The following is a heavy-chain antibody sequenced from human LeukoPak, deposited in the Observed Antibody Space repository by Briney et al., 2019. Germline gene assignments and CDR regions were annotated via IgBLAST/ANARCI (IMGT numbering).Heavy chain of an antibody. CDR3: ARVPQIVGAANRWFDP. CDR2: IIPIFGTA. J-gene: IGHJ5*02. V-gene: IGHV1-69*13. D-gene: IGHD1-26*01. CDR1: GGTFSIYA. Sequence: ASVKVSCKASGGTFSIYAISWVRQAPGQGLEWMGGIIPIFGTANYAQKFQGRVTITADESTSTAYMELSSLRSEDTAVYYCARVPQIVGAANRWFDPWGQGTLVTVSS.